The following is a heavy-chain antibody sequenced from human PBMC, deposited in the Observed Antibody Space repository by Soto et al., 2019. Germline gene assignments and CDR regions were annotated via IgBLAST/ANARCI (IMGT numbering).Heavy chain of an antibody. D-gene: IGHD1-26*01. CDR3: AKHSASSDYYFGMDI. CDR1: GLTSTDSA. J-gene: IGHJ6*02. V-gene: IGHV3-30*18. CDR2: IFFDGGGI. Sequence: QVQLVESGGGVVQPGKSVRLSCVDSGLTSTDSAMHWVRQAPGKGLEWVALIFFDGGGIHYADSVKGRFTVSGDGPKNPLYLHMNSLRPEDTAVYYCAKHSASSDYYFGMDIWGQGTTVTVSS.